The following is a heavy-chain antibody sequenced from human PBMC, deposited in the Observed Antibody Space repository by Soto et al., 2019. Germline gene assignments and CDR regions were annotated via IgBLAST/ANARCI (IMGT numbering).Heavy chain of an antibody. D-gene: IGHD1-26*01. V-gene: IGHV3-23*01. Sequence: GGSLRLSCAASGFTFNSYAMSWVRQAPGKGLEWVSAISGSGGSTYYADSVKGRFTISRDNSKNTLYLQMNSLRAEDTAVYYSAKAQEVGATTPFDYWGQGTLVTVSS. CDR3: AKAQEVGATTPFDY. CDR2: ISGSGGST. CDR1: GFTFNSYA. J-gene: IGHJ4*02.